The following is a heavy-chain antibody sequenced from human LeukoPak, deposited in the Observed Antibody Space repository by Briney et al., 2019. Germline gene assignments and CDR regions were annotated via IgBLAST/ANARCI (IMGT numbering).Heavy chain of an antibody. D-gene: IGHD3-10*01. CDR1: GITVTNYD. Sequence: PGGSLRLSCVVSGITVTNYDMSWVRQAPGKGLEWVSGIRESGGGTNYADSVKGRFTISRDNSKNTVYLQMNSLRAEDTAVYFCAKRGIVIRGVLIMGFHEAAYYFDNWGQGILVTVAS. V-gene: IGHV3-23*01. CDR2: IRESGGGT. CDR3: AKRGIVIRGVLIMGFHEAAYYFDN. J-gene: IGHJ4*02.